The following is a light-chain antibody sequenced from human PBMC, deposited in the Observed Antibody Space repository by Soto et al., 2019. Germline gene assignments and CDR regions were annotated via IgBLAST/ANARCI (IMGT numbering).Light chain of an antibody. CDR1: QSVSSN. Sequence: EIVMTQSPATLSVSPGERATLSCRASQSVSSNLAWYQHKPGQAPRLLVYGASTRASGIPDRFSGSGSGTEFTLSISSLQSEDFAVYYCQQYGSSPFTFGPGTKVDIK. CDR3: QQYGSSPFT. J-gene: IGKJ3*01. CDR2: GAS. V-gene: IGKV3-15*01.